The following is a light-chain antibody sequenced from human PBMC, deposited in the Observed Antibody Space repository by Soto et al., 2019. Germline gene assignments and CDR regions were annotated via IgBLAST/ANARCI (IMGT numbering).Light chain of an antibody. V-gene: IGKV3-11*01. CDR1: QSVSRY. CDR2: DTS. Sequence: EIVLTQSPATLSLSPGERATLSCRASQSVSRYLAWFQQKPGQAPRLLIYDTSNRATGIPARFSGSGSGTDFTLTISSLAPENFAVYYCQQRYNWPPLTFGGGTKVEIK. CDR3: QQRYNWPPLT. J-gene: IGKJ4*01.